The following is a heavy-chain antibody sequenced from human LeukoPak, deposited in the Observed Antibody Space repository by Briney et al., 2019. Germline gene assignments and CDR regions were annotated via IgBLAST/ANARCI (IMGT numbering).Heavy chain of an antibody. V-gene: IGHV4-59*01. CDR3: AARYCTSSSCHSNFDY. D-gene: IGHD2-2*01. J-gene: IGHJ4*02. CDR2: IYYSGST. Sequence: SETLSLTCSVSGGSISSYYWSWIRQPPGKGLEWIGYIYYSGSTDHNPSLKSRVTLSVDTSKNQFSLKLSSVTAADTAVYYCAARYCTSSSCHSNFDYWGQGTLVTVSS. CDR1: GGSISSYY.